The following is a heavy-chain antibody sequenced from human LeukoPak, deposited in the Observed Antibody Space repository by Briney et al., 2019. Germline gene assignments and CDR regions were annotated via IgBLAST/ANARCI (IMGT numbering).Heavy chain of an antibody. D-gene: IGHD3-10*02. V-gene: IGHV3-48*03. CDR1: GFTFGSYA. CDR2: ISSSGSTI. CDR3: AELGITMIGGV. J-gene: IGHJ6*04. Sequence: GGSLRLSCAASGFTFGSYAMSWVRQAPGKGLEWVSYISSSGSTIYYADSVKGRFTISRDNAKNSLYLQMNSLRAEDTAVYYCAELGITMIGGVWGKGTTVTISS.